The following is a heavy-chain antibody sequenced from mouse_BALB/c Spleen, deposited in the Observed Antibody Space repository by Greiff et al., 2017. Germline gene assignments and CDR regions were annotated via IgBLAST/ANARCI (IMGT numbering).Heavy chain of an antibody. J-gene: IGHJ3*01. V-gene: IGHV14-1*02. CDR1: GFNITDYY. Sequence: EVQLLQSGAELVRPGALVKLSCKASGFNITDYYMHWVKQTPEQGLEWIGWIDPENGNTIYDPKFQGKASITADTSSNTAYLQLTSLTSEDTAVYYCARAHCVSSQFAYWGQGTLVTVSA. D-gene: IGHD1-1*01. CDR2: IDPENGNT. CDR3: ARAHCVSSQFAY.